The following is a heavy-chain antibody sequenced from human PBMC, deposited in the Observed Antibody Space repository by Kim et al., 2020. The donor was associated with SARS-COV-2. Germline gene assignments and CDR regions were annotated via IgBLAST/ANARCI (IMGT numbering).Heavy chain of an antibody. D-gene: IGHD6-13*01. J-gene: IGHJ5*02. CDR3: ARDRAYSSRGNWFDP. V-gene: IGHV1-18*01. Sequence: ASVKVSCKASGYTFTSYGISWVRQAPGQGLEWMGWISAYNGNTNYAQKLQGRVTMTTDTSTSTAYMELRSLRSDDTAVYYCARDRAYSSRGNWFDPWGQGTLGTVSS. CDR1: GYTFTSYG. CDR2: ISAYNGNT.